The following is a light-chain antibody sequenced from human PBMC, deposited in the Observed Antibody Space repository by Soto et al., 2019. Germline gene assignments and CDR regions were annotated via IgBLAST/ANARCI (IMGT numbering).Light chain of an antibody. CDR3: QRYNSYLWT. J-gene: IGKJ1*01. V-gene: IGKV1-5*03. CDR1: QSISSW. Sequence: DIQMTQSPSTLSASVGDRVTITCRASQSISSWLAWYQQKPGKAPKLLIYKASSVESGDGSRFSGSGSGTEFTLTVSSLQADGFAAYYCQRYNSYLWTFGQGTKVGIK. CDR2: KAS.